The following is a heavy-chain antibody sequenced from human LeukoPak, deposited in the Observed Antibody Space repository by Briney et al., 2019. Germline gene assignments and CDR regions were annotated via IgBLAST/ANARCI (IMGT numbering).Heavy chain of an antibody. V-gene: IGHV1-69*13. J-gene: IGHJ5*02. Sequence: ASVKVSCKASGGTFSSYAISWVRQAPGQGLEWMGGTIPIFGTANYAQKFQGRVTITADESTSTAYMELSSLRSEDTAVYYCARENKNDILTGYFYRPQNWFDPWGQGTLVTVSS. CDR1: GGTFSSYA. CDR2: TIPIFGTA. D-gene: IGHD3-9*01. CDR3: ARENKNDILTGYFYRPQNWFDP.